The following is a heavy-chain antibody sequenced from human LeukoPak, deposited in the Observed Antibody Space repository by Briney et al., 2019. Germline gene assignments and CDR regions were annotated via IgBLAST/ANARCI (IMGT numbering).Heavy chain of an antibody. J-gene: IGHJ5*02. CDR1: GGTFSSYA. Sequence: SVKVSCKASGGTFSSYAISWVRQAPGQGLEWMGRIIPIFGTANYAQKFQGRVTITTDESTSTAHMELSSLRPEDTAVYYCARHPAPTGRFDPWGQGTLVTVSS. D-gene: IGHD7-27*01. CDR2: IIPIFGTA. CDR3: ARHPAPTGRFDP. V-gene: IGHV1-69*05.